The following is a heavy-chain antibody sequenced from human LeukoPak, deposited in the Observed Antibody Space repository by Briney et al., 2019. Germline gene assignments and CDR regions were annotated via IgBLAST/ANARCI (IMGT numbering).Heavy chain of an antibody. J-gene: IGHJ5*02. CDR3: ARYMVRSQGWCNWFDP. CDR1: GFDLTTYA. Sequence: GGSLRLSCAASGFDLTTYAMTWVRQAPAKGLEWVSSLRIGGGGTYYADSVKGRFTISRDNSENTLHLQMNNLRVEDTARYFCARYMVRSQGWCNWFDPWGQGTLVTVSS. V-gene: IGHV3-23*01. D-gene: IGHD1-1*01. CDR2: LRIGGGGT.